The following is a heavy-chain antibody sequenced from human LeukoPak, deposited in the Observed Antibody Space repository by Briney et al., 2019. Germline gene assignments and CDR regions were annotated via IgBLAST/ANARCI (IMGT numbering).Heavy chain of an antibody. CDR1: GFTFSSYA. CDR3: AKDSGVWGFDT. D-gene: IGHD6-13*01. Sequence: GGSLRLSCAASGFTFSSYAMSWVRQAPGKGLEWVSAMSGSGGSTFYADSVKGRFTISRDNSKNTLYLQMNSLRAEGSAVYYCAKDSGVWGFDTWGQGTLVTVSS. V-gene: IGHV3-23*01. J-gene: IGHJ5*02. CDR2: MSGSGGST.